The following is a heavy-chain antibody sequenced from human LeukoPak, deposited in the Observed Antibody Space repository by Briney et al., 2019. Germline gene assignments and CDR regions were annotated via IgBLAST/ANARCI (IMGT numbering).Heavy chain of an antibody. Sequence: SETLSPTCTVSGGSISSYYWSWIRQPPGKGLEWIGYIYYSGSTNYNPSLKSRVTISVDTSKNQFSLKLSSVTAADTAVYYCARDNGTRERRRFDPWGQGTLVTVSS. D-gene: IGHD3/OR15-3a*01. J-gene: IGHJ5*02. CDR1: GGSISSYY. CDR2: IYYSGST. V-gene: IGHV4-59*01. CDR3: ARDNGTRERRRFDP.